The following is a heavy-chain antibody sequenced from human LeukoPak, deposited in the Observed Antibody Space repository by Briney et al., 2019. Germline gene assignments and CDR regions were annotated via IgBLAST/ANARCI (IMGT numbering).Heavy chain of an antibody. D-gene: IGHD6-13*01. CDR2: ISAYNGNT. CDR3: ARDLMAMGSSWFYYYYMDV. CDR1: GYTFTSYG. J-gene: IGHJ6*03. V-gene: IGHV1-18*01. Sequence: ASVKVSCKASGYTFTSYGISWVRQAPGQGLEWMGWISAYNGNTNYAQKLQGRVTMTTDTSTSTAYMELGSLRSDDTAVYYCARDLMAMGSSWFYYYYMDVWGKGTTVTVSS.